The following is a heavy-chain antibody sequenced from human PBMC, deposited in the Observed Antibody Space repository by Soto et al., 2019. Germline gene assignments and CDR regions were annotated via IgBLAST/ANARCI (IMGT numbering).Heavy chain of an antibody. CDR2: ISARGRT. CDR3: AGGMGRYFDL. D-gene: IGHD2-8*01. Sequence: QVQLQESGPGLVKPSETLSLTCTVSGDSISNFYWSWIRQPTGKGLESLGRISARGRTNYNPSLQSRVPMSLDTSKNQFPRGLTSLSAADTAVYFCAGGMGRYFDLWGRGPLAPVFS. CDR1: GDSISNFY. J-gene: IGHJ2*01. V-gene: IGHV4-4*07.